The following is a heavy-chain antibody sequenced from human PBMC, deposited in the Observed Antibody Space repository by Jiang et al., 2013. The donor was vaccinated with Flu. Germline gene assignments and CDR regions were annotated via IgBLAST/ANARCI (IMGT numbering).Heavy chain of an antibody. J-gene: IGHJ4*02. CDR2: VHHSGNT. CDR3: ARGKASPRDY. Sequence: CTVSGVSISTYYWSWIRQPPGKGLEWIGYVHHSGNTNHNPSLQSRVTMSVDTSKNQFSLRLNSVTTADTAVYYCARGKASPRDYWGQGTLVTVSS. V-gene: IGHV4-59*01. CDR1: GVSISTYY.